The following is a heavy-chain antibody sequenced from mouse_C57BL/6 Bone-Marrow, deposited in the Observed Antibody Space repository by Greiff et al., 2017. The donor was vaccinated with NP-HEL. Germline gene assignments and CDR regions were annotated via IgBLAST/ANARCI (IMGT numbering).Heavy chain of an antibody. CDR1: GFNIKDDY. J-gene: IGHJ4*01. Sequence: EVKLVESGAELVRPGASVKLSCTVSGFNIKDDYMHWVKQRPEQGLEWIGWIDPENGDTEYASKFQGKATITADTSSKTAYLPLSSLTSEDTAVYYCTTGGSSPYAMDYWGQGTSVTVSS. D-gene: IGHD1-1*01. CDR3: TTGGSSPYAMDY. V-gene: IGHV14-4*01. CDR2: IDPENGDT.